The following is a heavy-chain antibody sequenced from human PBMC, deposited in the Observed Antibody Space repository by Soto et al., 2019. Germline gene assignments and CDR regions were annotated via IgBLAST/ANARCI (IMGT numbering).Heavy chain of an antibody. CDR3: XRDRIGRFYAIDV. D-gene: IGHD2-15*01. CDR2: INWSGEMI. V-gene: IGHV3-9*01. CDR1: GFKFDDYA. Sequence: EVQLVESGGAMVHPGGSLRLSCVASGFKFDDYAIHWVRQVAGKGLEWVSAINWSGEMIAYADSVKGRSTISRDNAKNYVSLQINSLRPEDAXXXXXXRDRIGRFYAIDVWGQGTTVTVSS. J-gene: IGHJ6*02.